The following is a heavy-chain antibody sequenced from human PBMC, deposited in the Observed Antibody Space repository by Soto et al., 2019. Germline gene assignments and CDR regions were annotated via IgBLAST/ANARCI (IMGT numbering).Heavy chain of an antibody. V-gene: IGHV4-30-2*01. D-gene: IGHD3-9*01. CDR3: ARGGRYYDILTGYPYYYGMDV. J-gene: IGHJ6*02. CDR1: GGSISSGGYS. Sequence: SETLSLTCAVSGGSISSGGYSWSWIRQPPGKGLEWIGYIYHSGSTYYNPSLKSRVTISVDRSKNQFSLKLSSVTAADTAVYYCARGGRYYDILTGYPYYYGMDVWGQGTTVTVSS. CDR2: IYHSGST.